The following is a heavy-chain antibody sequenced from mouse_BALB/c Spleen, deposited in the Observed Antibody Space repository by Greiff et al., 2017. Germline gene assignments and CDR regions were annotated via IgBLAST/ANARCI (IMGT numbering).Heavy chain of an antibody. V-gene: IGHV1-20*02. Sequence: EVMLVESGPELVKPGASVKISCKASGYSFTGYFMNWVMQSHGKSLEWIGRINPYNGDTFYNQKFKGKATLTVDKSSSTAHMELRSLASEDSAVYYCARAGAYGMDYWGQGTSVTVSS. CDR3: ARAGAYGMDY. CDR1: GYSFTGYF. CDR2: INPYNGDT. J-gene: IGHJ4*01.